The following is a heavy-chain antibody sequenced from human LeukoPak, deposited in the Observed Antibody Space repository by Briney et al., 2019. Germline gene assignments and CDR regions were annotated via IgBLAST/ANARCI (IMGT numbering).Heavy chain of an antibody. CDR1: GGTFSSYA. D-gene: IGHD3-3*01. CDR3: ARGRFLEWLGYYYMDV. J-gene: IGHJ6*03. Sequence: GVSVKVSCKASGGTFSSYAISWVRQAPGQGLEWMGGIIPIFGTANYAQKFQGRVTITADKSTSTAYMELSSLRSEDTAVYYCARGRFLEWLGYYYMDVWGKGTTVTVSS. CDR2: IIPIFGTA. V-gene: IGHV1-69*06.